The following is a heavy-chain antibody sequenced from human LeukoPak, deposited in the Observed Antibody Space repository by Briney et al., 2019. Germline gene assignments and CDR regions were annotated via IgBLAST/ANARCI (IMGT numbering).Heavy chain of an antibody. Sequence: ASVKVSCKASGYTFTSYDINWVRQATGQGLEWMGWMNPNSGNTGYAQKFQGRVTMTRNTSISTAYMELSSLRSEDTAVYYCSRYPAGPKRGKKIGPNAFDIWGQGTMVTVSS. V-gene: IGHV1-8*01. D-gene: IGHD3-9*01. J-gene: IGHJ3*02. CDR3: SRYPAGPKRGKKIGPNAFDI. CDR2: MNPNSGNT. CDR1: GYTFTSYD.